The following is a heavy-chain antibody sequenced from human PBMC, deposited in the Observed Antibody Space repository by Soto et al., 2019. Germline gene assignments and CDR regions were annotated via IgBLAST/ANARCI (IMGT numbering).Heavy chain of an antibody. CDR3: ARGQRALITYGPFDP. V-gene: IGHV3-23*01. D-gene: IGHD4-17*01. Sequence: EVQLLESGGDLVQPGGSLRLSCAASGFTLSSYAMSWVRQAPGKGLEWVSTFSGTGGDTYYTDPVKGRFTISRDESKNTLFLHMNSLRAADTAVYYCARGQRALITYGPFDPWGQGTLVTVSS. CDR1: GFTLSSYA. J-gene: IGHJ5*02. CDR2: FSGTGGDT.